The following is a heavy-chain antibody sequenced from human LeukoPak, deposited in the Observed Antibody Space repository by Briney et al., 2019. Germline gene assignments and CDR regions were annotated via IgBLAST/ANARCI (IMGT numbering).Heavy chain of an antibody. CDR1: GYTFTGYY. CDR2: INPNSGGT. J-gene: IGHJ1*01. D-gene: IGHD3-22*01. CDR3: ARVAGGYYYDSSGYYSAEYFQH. V-gene: IGHV1-2*02. Sequence: ASVKVSCKASGYTFTGYYMHWVRQAPGQGLEWMGWINPNSGGTNYAQKFQGRVTMTRDTSISTAYMELSRLRSDDTAVYYCARVAGGYYYDSSGYYSAEYFQHWGQGTLVTVSS.